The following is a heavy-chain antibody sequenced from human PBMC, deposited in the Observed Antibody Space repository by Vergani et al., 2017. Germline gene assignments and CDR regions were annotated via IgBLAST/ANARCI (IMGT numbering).Heavy chain of an antibody. CDR3: AREPPLTGFFDY. D-gene: IGHD3-9*01. J-gene: IGHJ4*02. V-gene: IGHV1-46*03. Sequence: QVQLVQCGAEVGKPGASVKISCKASGYTFTAYYIHWVRQAPEQGLEWVGVISPDGFSTFYAQKFQGRVTITRDTSTSTVYVEVTSLRSDDTAVYYCAREPPLTGFFDYWGQGTLVTVSS. CDR1: GYTFTAYY. CDR2: ISPDGFST.